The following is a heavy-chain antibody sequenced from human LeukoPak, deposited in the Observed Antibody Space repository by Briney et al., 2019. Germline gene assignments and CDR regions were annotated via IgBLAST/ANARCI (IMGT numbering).Heavy chain of an antibody. D-gene: IGHD6-13*01. CDR1: GGSFSGYY. V-gene: IGHV4-34*01. CDR3: ARRRAGIAAAGIDWYFDL. J-gene: IGHJ2*01. CDR2: INHSGST. Sequence: SETLSLTCAVYGGSFSGYYWSWIRQPPGKGLEWIGEINHSGSTNYNPSLKSRVTISVDTSKNQFSLKLSSVTAADTAVYYCARRRAGIAAAGIDWYFDLWGRGTLVTVSS.